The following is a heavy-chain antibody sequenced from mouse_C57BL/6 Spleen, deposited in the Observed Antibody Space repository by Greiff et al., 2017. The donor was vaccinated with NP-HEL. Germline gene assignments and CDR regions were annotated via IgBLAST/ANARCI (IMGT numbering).Heavy chain of an antibody. CDR1: GYAFSSYW. V-gene: IGHV1-80*01. J-gene: IGHJ4*01. D-gene: IGHD2-3*01. CDR2: IYPGDGDT. Sequence: QVQLKQSGAELVKPGASVKISCKASGYAFSSYWMNWVKQRPGKGLEWIGQIYPGDGDTNYNGKFKGKATLTADKSSSTAYMQLSSLTSEDSAVYFCARDDYYHTGYAMDYWGQGTSVTVSS. CDR3: ARDDYYHTGYAMDY.